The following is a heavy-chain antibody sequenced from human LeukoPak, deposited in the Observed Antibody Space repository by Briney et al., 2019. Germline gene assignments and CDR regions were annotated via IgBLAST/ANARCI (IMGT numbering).Heavy chain of an antibody. D-gene: IGHD6-19*01. Sequence: GGSLRLSCAASGFTFDDYAMHWVRQAPGKGLEWVSGISWNGGSIGYADSVKGRFTISRDNAKNSLYLQMNSLRAEDTALYYCAKAERYSSGWFHFDYWGQGTLVTVSS. CDR2: ISWNGGSI. CDR3: AKAERYSSGWFHFDY. V-gene: IGHV3-9*01. CDR1: GFTFDDYA. J-gene: IGHJ4*02.